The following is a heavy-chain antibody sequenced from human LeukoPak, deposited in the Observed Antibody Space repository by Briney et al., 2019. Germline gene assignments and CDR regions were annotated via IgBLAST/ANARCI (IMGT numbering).Heavy chain of an antibody. J-gene: IGHJ4*02. CDR1: AGFTFSDYW. CDR3: VSGIGWLPDY. D-gene: IGHD6-19*01. Sequence: GGSLRLSCAASAGFTFSDYWMNWVRQAPGKGLKWVAIIKQDGREKLYVDSVKGRFTISRDNAKSSLYLQMNSLRAEDTAVYYCVSGIGWLPDYWGQGTLVTVSS. V-gene: IGHV3-7*03. CDR2: IKQDGREK.